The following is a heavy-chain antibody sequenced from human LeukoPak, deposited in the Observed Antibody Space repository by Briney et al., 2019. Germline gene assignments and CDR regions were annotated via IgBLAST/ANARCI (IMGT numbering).Heavy chain of an antibody. V-gene: IGHV4-4*02. CDR3: AREKYGSGSYRGNWFDP. Sequence: PSETLSLTCTVSGGSISSSNWWSWVRQPPGKGLEWIGEIYHSGSTNYNPSLKSRVTISVDKSKNQFSLKLSSVTAADTAVYYCAREKYGSGSYRGNWFDPWGQGTLVTVSS. CDR2: IYHSGST. D-gene: IGHD3-10*01. J-gene: IGHJ5*02. CDR1: GGSISSSNW.